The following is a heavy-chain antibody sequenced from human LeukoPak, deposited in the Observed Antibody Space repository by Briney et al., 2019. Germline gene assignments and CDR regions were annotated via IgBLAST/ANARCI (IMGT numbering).Heavy chain of an antibody. CDR3: AAVPLPYGDYVGAARGDY. CDR2: IVVGSGNT. D-gene: IGHD4-17*01. V-gene: IGHV1-58*02. Sequence: GASVKVSCKASGFTFTSSAMQWVRQPRGHRLEWIGWIVVGSGNTNYAQKFQERGTITRYMSTSTAYMELSSLRSEDTAVYYCAAVPLPYGDYVGAARGDYWGQGTLVTVSS. CDR1: GFTFTSSA. J-gene: IGHJ4*02.